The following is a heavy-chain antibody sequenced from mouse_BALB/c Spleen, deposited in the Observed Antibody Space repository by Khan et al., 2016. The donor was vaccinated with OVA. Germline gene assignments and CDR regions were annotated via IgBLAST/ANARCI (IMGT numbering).Heavy chain of an antibody. Sequence: QVQLKESGPGLVAPSQSLSITCTVSGSSSTSYGVSWARQTPGKGLEWRGVIWSDGNTNYHSSLKSRLTITKDNSKSQVLLKLNSLQTDDTATYYCAIIFYGYDWFAYWGQGTLATVSA. CDR2: IWSDGNT. CDR3: AIIFYGYDWFAY. J-gene: IGHJ3*01. D-gene: IGHD2-2*01. CDR1: GSSSTSYG. V-gene: IGHV2-3*01.